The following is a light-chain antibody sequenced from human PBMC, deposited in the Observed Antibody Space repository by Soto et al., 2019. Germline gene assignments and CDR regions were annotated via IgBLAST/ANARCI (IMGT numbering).Light chain of an antibody. V-gene: IGKV3-20*01. CDR3: QQYVSPPIT. J-gene: IGKJ5*01. Sequence: EIVLTQSPGTLSLSPGERATLSCRASQSVTSSYLAWYQQKPGQAPRLLIYCASSRATGIPDRFSGSGSGPDCTLTISRLEPEDFAVYYCQQYVSPPITFGQGTRLQIK. CDR2: CAS. CDR1: QSVTSSY.